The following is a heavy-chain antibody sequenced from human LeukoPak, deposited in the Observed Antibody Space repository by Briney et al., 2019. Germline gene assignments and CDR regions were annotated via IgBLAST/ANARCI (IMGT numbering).Heavy chain of an antibody. Sequence: ASVKVSCKASGYTFTSYDINWVRQASGQGLEWMGWMNPNSGNTGYAQKFQGRVTISRNTSISTAYMELSSLRSEDTAVYYCARMYYYGSSDNWFDPWGQGTLVTVSS. V-gene: IGHV1-8*03. J-gene: IGHJ5*02. CDR3: ARMYYYGSSDNWFDP. D-gene: IGHD3-10*01. CDR1: GYTFTSYD. CDR2: MNPNSGNT.